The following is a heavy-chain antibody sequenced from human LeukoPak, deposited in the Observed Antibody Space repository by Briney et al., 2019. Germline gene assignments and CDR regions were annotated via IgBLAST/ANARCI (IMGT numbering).Heavy chain of an antibody. CDR3: ARVPESVGINYFDS. D-gene: IGHD1-26*01. Sequence: SETLSLXCAVYGGSFSGNFWSWVRQPPGKGLEWIGEINHRGNTNYNPSLKSRVTISVDTSKNQFSLKLRSVTAADTAVYYCARVPESVGINYFDSWGQGTQVTVSS. CDR1: GGSFSGNF. J-gene: IGHJ4*02. V-gene: IGHV4-34*01. CDR2: INHRGNT.